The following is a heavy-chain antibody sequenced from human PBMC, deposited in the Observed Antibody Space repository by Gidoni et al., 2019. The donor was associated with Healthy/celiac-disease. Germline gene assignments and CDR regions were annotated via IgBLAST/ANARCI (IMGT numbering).Heavy chain of an antibody. Sequence: QVQLPLWGAALLKPSEPLSLTCAVYGGSFSGYYWSWIRQLPGKGLEWIGEINNSGSTNYNPSLKSRVTISVDTSKNQFSLKLSSVTAADTAVYYCARGTDHGQQLGWNYFDYWGQGTLVTVSS. D-gene: IGHD6-13*01. J-gene: IGHJ4*02. CDR3: ARGTDHGQQLGWNYFDY. V-gene: IGHV4-34*01. CDR1: GGSFSGYY. CDR2: INNSGST.